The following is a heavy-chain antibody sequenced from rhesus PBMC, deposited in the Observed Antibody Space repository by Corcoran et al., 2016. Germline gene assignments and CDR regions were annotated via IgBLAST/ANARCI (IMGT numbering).Heavy chain of an antibody. Sequence: EVQLVQSGAEVKKPGASVKISCKASGYTFTDYYLHWVLPAPGNGLEWMGRVDPEDGEADYAQKFQERVTITRDTSTDTAYMELSSLRSEDTAVYYCATTVVFLGWSDIDYWGQGVLVTVSS. CDR1: GYTFTDYY. CDR2: VDPEDGEA. V-gene: IGHV1-111*01. D-gene: IGHD3-22*01. J-gene: IGHJ4*01. CDR3: ATTVVFLGWSDIDY.